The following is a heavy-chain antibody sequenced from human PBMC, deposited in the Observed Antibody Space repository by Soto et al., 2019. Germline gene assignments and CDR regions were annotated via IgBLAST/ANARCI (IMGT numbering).Heavy chain of an antibody. J-gene: IGHJ3*02. V-gene: IGHV3-66*01. CDR2: IYSGGST. CDR3: ARESLDGCDSGQHACDS. CDR1: GFTVSSNY. Sequence: EVQLVESGGGLVQPGGSLRLSCAASGFTVSSNYMSWVRQAPGKGLEWVSVIYSGGSTYYADSVKGRFPISRDNSKNTLYLQMNSLRAEDTAVYYCARESLDGCDSGQHACDSWGHGTMVTVSS. D-gene: IGHD5-12*01.